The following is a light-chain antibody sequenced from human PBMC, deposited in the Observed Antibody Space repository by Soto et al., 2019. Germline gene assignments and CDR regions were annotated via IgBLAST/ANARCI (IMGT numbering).Light chain of an antibody. V-gene: IGKV1-39*01. CDR3: QQSHSAPFT. J-gene: IGKJ3*01. Sequence: DIQMTQSPFSLSASLGDRVTITCRASQSISDYLNWYQQKPGKGPKLLIFAASSLQVGVPSRFSGSGSGTDFTLTISSLHPEEFATYFCQQSHSAPFTFGPGTTVDIK. CDR1: QSISDY. CDR2: AAS.